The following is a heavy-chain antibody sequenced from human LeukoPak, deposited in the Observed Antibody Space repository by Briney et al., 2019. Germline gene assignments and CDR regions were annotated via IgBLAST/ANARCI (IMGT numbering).Heavy chain of an antibody. D-gene: IGHD3-9*01. CDR1: GGSISSYY. Sequence: SETLSLTCTVSGGSISSYYWSWLRQPPGKGLEWIGYIYYSGSTNYNPSLKSRVTISVDTSKNQFSLKLSSVTAADTAVYYCARASAYYDILTGYARGADAFDIWGQGTMVTVSS. J-gene: IGHJ3*02. CDR2: IYYSGST. V-gene: IGHV4-59*01. CDR3: ARASAYYDILTGYARGADAFDI.